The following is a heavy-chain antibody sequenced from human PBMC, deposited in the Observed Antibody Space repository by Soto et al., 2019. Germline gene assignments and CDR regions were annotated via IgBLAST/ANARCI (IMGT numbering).Heavy chain of an antibody. V-gene: IGHV4-31*03. CDR3: ARRYGSAIDY. J-gene: IGHJ4*02. Sequence: SETLSLTCTVSGGSISRGGYYWSWIRQNPGKGLEWIGYTYHSVSTYYNPSLKSRVTISVDPSKNQFSLKLSSVTPADTAVYYCARRYGSAIDYWGQGTLDTVSS. CDR2: TYHSVST. CDR1: GGSISRGGYY. D-gene: IGHD1-26*01.